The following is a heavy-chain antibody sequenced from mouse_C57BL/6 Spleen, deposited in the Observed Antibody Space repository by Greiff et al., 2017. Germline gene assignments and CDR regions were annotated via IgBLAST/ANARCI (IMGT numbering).Heavy chain of an antibody. CDR2: IWGDGGT. CDR3: ALFYYDSSSFGFAY. V-gene: IGHV2-3*01. CDR1: GFSLTSTG. J-gene: IGHJ3*01. D-gene: IGHD1-1*01. Sequence: VQLQQSVPGLVAPSQSLSITCTVSGFSLTSTGVSWVRQPPGKGLEWLGVIWGDGGTNNHSALISRLSISKDNSKRQVFLTLNSLQTDDTATYYCALFYYDSSSFGFAYWGQGTLVTVSA.